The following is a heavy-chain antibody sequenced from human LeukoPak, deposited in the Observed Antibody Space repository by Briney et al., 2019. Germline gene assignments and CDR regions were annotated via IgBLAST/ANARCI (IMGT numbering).Heavy chain of an antibody. CDR3: TTGPPYCSGGSCYSVYYYYYMDV. D-gene: IGHD2-15*01. CDR1: GFTFSSYA. J-gene: IGHJ6*03. CDR2: IKSKTDGGTT. V-gene: IGHV3-15*01. Sequence: GGSLRLSCAASGFTFSSYAMSWVRQAPGKGLEWVGRIKSKTDGGTTDYAAPVKGRFTISSDDSKNTLYLQMNSLKTEDTAVYYCTTGPPYCSGGSCYSVYYYYYMDVWGKGTTVTVSS.